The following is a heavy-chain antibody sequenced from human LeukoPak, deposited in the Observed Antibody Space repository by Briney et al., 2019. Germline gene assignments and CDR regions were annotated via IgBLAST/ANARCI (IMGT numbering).Heavy chain of an antibody. CDR3: ARVVEYYYGSGSLYYYYYYMDV. J-gene: IGHJ6*03. D-gene: IGHD3-10*01. Sequence: ASVKVSCKASGYTFTSYGISWVRQAPGQGLEWMGWISAYNGNTNYAQKLQGRVTMTTDTSTSTAYMELRSLRSDDTAVYYCARVVEYYYGSGSLYYYYYYMDVWGKGTTVTVSS. CDR2: ISAYNGNT. V-gene: IGHV1-18*01. CDR1: GYTFTSYG.